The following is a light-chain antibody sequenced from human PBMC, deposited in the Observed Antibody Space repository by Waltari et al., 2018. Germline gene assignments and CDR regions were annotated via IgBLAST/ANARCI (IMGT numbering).Light chain of an antibody. J-gene: IGKJ1*01. CDR1: QSIRYW. CDR2: DAS. Sequence: DIQMTQSPSTLSASVGDRVTITCRASQSIRYWVAWYQQKPGKAPKLLIYDASSLESGVPSTFSGSGYGTEFTLTISSLQPDDFATYYCQQYNTYSTFGQGTRVEI. CDR3: QQYNTYST. V-gene: IGKV1-5*01.